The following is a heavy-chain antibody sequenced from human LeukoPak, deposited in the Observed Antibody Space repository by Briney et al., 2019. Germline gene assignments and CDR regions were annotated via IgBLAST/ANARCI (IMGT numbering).Heavy chain of an antibody. D-gene: IGHD3-10*01. V-gene: IGHV4-61*02. Sequence: SQTLSLTCTVSGGSISSGSYYWSWIRQPAGKGLEWIGRIYTSGSTNYNPSLKSRVTISVDTSKNQFSLKLSSVTAADTAVYYCARGGGYLVLFDYWGQGTLVTVSS. J-gene: IGHJ4*02. CDR1: GGSISSGSYY. CDR2: IYTSGST. CDR3: ARGGGYLVLFDY.